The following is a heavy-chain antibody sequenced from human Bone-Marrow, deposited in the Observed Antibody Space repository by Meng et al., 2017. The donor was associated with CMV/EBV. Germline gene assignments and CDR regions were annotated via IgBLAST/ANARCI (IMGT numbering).Heavy chain of an antibody. CDR2: ISSSGSTI. CDR1: GFTFSDYY. J-gene: IGHJ6*02. D-gene: IGHD3-10*01. Sequence: GESLKISCAASGFTFSDYYMSRIRQAPGKGLEWVSYISSSGSTIYYADSVKGRFTISRDNAKNSLYLQMNSLRAEDTAVYYCARVPVRGNYYYYYYGMDVWGQGTTVTVSS. CDR3: ARVPVRGNYYYYYYGMDV. V-gene: IGHV3-11*04.